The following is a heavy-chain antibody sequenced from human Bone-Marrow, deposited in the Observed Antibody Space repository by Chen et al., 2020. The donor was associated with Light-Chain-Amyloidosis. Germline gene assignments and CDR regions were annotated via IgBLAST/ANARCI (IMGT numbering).Heavy chain of an antibody. CDR1: GGAFSGYY. CDR3: ARGRSYYYGLGKIDY. Sequence: QVQLQQWGAGLLRPSETLSPTCAVYGGAFSGYYWTWIRQPPGKGLEWIGEINDAENTNYNPPLRRRVTISLDTSKNHFSLNLTSVTAADTAVYYCARGRSYYYGLGKIDYWGQGSLVIVSS. J-gene: IGHJ4*02. D-gene: IGHD3-10*01. V-gene: IGHV4-34*02. CDR2: INDAENT.